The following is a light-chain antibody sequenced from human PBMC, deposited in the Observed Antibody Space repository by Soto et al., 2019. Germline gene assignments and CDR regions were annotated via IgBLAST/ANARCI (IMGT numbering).Light chain of an antibody. CDR1: QSVSNNY. J-gene: IGKJ1*01. CDR2: GAS. V-gene: IGKV3-11*01. CDR3: QQRSNWPGT. Sequence: EILFTQSPGTLSLSPGERATLSCRASQSVSNNYLAWYPQNPGQAPRLLLYGASNRDTGIPARFSGSGSRTDFTLTISSLEPEDFAVDYCQQRSNWPGTFGQGIKVAIK.